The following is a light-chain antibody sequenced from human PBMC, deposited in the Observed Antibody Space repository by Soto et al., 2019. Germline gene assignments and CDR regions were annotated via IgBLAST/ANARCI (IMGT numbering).Light chain of an antibody. J-gene: IGKJ2*01. Sequence: EIVLTQSPGTLSLSPGEIATLSCRASQSVSSKYLAWYQQKPGQAPRLLIYGASTRATGIPDRFIGSGSGKDFTLTINKLEPEDFAVYYCQLYDDSLYTFGQGTDLDIK. V-gene: IGKV3-20*01. CDR2: GAS. CDR1: QSVSSKY. CDR3: QLYDDSLYT.